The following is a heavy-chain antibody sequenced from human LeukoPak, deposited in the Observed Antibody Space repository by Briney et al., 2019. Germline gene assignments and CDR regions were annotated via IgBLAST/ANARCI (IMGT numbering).Heavy chain of an antibody. V-gene: IGHV1-18*01. CDR2: ISVNNGGT. CDR1: GYTFTTYS. D-gene: IGHD2-2*01. Sequence: ASVKVSCKASGYTFTTYSLAWVRQAPGQSLEWMGWISVNNGGTNYAQSFQDRVTLTRDTSTNTAYLELRSLRSDDTAIIYCATSTQPRGYFLHWGQGTLVTVSS. CDR3: ATSTQPRGYFLH. J-gene: IGHJ1*01.